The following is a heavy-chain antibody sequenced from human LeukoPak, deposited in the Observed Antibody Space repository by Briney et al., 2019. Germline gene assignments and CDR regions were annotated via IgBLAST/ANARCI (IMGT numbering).Heavy chain of an antibody. CDR2: INPNSGGT. CDR3: ARDSDIVVVVAAPDY. Sequence: GASVKVSCKASGYTFTGYYMHWVRQAPGQGLEWMGWINPNSGGTNYAQKFQGRVTMTRDTSISTAYMELSRLRSDDTAVYYCARDSDIVVVVAAPDYWGQGTLVTVSS. D-gene: IGHD2-15*01. V-gene: IGHV1-2*02. CDR1: GYTFTGYY. J-gene: IGHJ4*02.